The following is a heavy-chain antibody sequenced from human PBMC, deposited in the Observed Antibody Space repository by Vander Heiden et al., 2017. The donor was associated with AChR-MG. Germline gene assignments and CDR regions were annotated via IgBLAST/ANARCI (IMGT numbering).Heavy chain of an antibody. CDR1: GGSISSYY. J-gene: IGHJ5*02. D-gene: IGHD3-22*01. V-gene: IGHV4-59*01. CDR3: ARDSAYYYDSSGYGGWFDP. Sequence: QVQLQESGPGLVKPSETLSLPCTVSGGSISSYYGSWIRQPPGKGLEWIGYIYYSGRTNYNPSLKSRVTISVDTSKNQFSLKLSSVTAADTAVYYCARDSAYYYDSSGYGGWFDPWGQGTLVTVSS. CDR2: IYYSGRT.